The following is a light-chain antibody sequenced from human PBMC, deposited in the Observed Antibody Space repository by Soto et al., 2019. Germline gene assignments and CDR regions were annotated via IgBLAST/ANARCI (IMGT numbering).Light chain of an antibody. CDR2: DAS. J-gene: IGKJ4*01. CDR3: QQLNSYPLT. V-gene: IGKV1-5*01. Sequence: DIQVYQSPSTLSASVGDRVTFTCRASQSISSWLAWYQQKPGKAPKLLLYDASTLENGVPTRFSGTGSETEFTLTVSSLQPDDSATYYCQQLNSYPLTFGGGTKVDIK. CDR1: QSISSW.